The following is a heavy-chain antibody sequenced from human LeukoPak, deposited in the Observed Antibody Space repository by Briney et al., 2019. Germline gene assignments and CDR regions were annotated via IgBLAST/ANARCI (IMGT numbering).Heavy chain of an antibody. Sequence: GGSLRLSCAASAFAFSTYGIHWVRQAPGKGLEWVAVLSFDGSSEYYADSVKGRFTVSRDNSKNTLYLQMNSLRDEDTAVYYCAKGSGSSGWNDLLGVVDYWGQGTLVTVSS. J-gene: IGHJ4*02. CDR2: LSFDGSSE. V-gene: IGHV3-30*18. CDR1: AFAFSTYG. CDR3: AKGSGSSGWNDLLGVVDY. D-gene: IGHD6-19*01.